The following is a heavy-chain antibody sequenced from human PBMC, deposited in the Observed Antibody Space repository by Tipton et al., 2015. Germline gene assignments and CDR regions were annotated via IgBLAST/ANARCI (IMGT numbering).Heavy chain of an antibody. J-gene: IGHJ6*02. Sequence: TLSLTCTVSGASMSSSYWSWIRQPAGKGLEWIGRFYTSGNTMYNPSLKSRVTMTVDTSRNQFSLKATSVTAADTAVYYCAREPLMLGGLRYAMDVWGQGTTVTISS. CDR2: FYTSGNT. V-gene: IGHV4-4*07. CDR3: AREPLMLGGLRYAMDV. CDR1: GASMSSSY. D-gene: IGHD3-16*01.